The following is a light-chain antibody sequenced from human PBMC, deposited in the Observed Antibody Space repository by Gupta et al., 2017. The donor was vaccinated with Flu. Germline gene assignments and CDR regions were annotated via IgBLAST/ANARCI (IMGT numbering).Light chain of an antibody. CDR3: RCYDHTSVI. Sequence: NFMLTQSHPVSDAPGKTVTIPCPRSTGSFGNRYVQWYQQRPSSSPLLLIYDDNQTPSGIPYRFAASVDRYSNSESLSSCPLEPEDESGYYCRCYDHTSVIFGGGTRLTVL. J-gene: IGLJ2*01. CDR2: DDN. CDR1: TGSFGNRY. V-gene: IGLV6-57*01.